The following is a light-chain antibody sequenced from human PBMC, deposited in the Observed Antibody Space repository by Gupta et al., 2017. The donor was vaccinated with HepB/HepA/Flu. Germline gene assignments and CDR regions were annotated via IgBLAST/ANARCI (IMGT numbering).Light chain of an antibody. CDR3: QQESHCPFT. CDR1: QSVGSY. V-gene: IGKV3-15*01. Sequence: EIVMTQSPATLSVSPGERATLSCRTSQSVGSYLAWYQQKPGQAPSLLIDDASARATGPPARFSGSGSGTEFTLTISDLQSEDFAVYYCQQESHCPFTFGRGTKVEIK. CDR2: DAS. J-gene: IGKJ4*01.